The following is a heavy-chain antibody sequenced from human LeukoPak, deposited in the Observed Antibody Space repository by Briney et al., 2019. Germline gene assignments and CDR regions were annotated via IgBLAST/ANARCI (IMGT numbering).Heavy chain of an antibody. CDR1: GFTFTSSA. J-gene: IGHJ3*02. D-gene: IGHD3-3*01. V-gene: IGHV1-58*01. Sequence: GASVKVSCTASGFTFTSSAVQWVRQARGQRLEWIGWIVVGSGSTNYAQKFQERVTITRDMSTSTAYMELSSLRSEDTAVYYCADGGYDFWSGYPDAFDIWGQGTMVTVSS. CDR3: ADGGYDFWSGYPDAFDI. CDR2: IVVGSGST.